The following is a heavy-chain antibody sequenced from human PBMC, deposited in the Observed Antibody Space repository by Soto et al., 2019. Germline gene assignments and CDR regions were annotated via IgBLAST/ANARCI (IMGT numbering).Heavy chain of an antibody. CDR2: IDWDDDK. Sequence: ESGPTLVNPTQTLTLTCTFSGFSLSTSGMCVSWIRQPPGKALEWLALIDWDDDKYYSTSLKTRLTISKDTSKNQVVLTMTNMDPVDTATYYCARIRSRYYYDSSGYFQDYYYYGMDVWGQGTTVTVSS. D-gene: IGHD3-22*01. V-gene: IGHV2-70*01. CDR3: ARIRSRYYYDSSGYFQDYYYYGMDV. CDR1: GFSLSTSGMC. J-gene: IGHJ6*02.